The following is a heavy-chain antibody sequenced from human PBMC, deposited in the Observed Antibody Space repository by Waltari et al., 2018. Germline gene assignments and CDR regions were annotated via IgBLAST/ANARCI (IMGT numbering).Heavy chain of an antibody. CDR3: AGDRASGRFFDY. J-gene: IGHJ4*02. CDR2: VHHSGKT. V-gene: IGHV4-4*02. Sequence: QVQLQESGQGLVKPSGTLSLTCAVSGASISGNYWWSWVRPSPEKGLEGIGQVHHSGKTHYNPSLQSRVAISLAKPKNHFSLSLNSVTAADTAIDDCAGDRASGRFFDYWGRGTLVTVSS. D-gene: IGHD2-15*01. CDR1: GASISGNYW.